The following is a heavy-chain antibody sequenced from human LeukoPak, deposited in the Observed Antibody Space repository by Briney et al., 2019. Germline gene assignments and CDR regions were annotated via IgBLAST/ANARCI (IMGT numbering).Heavy chain of an antibody. J-gene: IGHJ4*02. CDR1: GYTFTGYY. D-gene: IGHD6-6*01. CDR2: INPNSGGT. CDR3: ARDPAPHPKLAAPRITFPDY. Sequence: ASVKVSCKASGYTFTGYYMHWVRQAPGQGLEWMGWINPNSGGTNYAQKFQGRVTMTRDTSISTAYMELSRLRSDDTAVYYCARDPAPHPKLAAPRITFPDYWGQGTLVTVSS. V-gene: IGHV1-2*02.